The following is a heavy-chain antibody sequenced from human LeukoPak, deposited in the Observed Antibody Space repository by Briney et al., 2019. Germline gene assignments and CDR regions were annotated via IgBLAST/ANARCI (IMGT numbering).Heavy chain of an antibody. V-gene: IGHV1-24*01. Sequence: ASVKVSCKVSGYTLTELSMHWVRQAPGKGLEWMGGFDPEDGETIYAQKFQGRVTMTEDTSTDTAYMELSSLRPEDTAVYYCATDRTYYDILTGYTKYYFDYWGQGTLVTVSS. CDR3: ATDRTYYDILTGYTKYYFDY. J-gene: IGHJ4*02. CDR2: FDPEDGET. CDR1: GYTLTELS. D-gene: IGHD3-9*01.